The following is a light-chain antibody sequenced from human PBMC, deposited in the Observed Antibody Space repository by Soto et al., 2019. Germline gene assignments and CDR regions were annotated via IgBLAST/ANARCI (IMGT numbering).Light chain of an antibody. Sequence: DIQMTQSPSSLSASVGDTVTITCRASQSISLFLNWYQQKPGKAPKLLIYAASSLQSGVPSRFTGNGSRTDFTLTISSLQPEDFATYYCHQTDSIPETFGQGPKVEIK. CDR3: HQTDSIPET. J-gene: IGKJ1*01. CDR2: AAS. V-gene: IGKV1-39*01. CDR1: QSISLF.